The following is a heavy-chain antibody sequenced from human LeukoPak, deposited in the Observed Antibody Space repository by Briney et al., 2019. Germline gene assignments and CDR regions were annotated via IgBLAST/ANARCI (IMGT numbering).Heavy chain of an antibody. Sequence: GGSPGLSCAASGFTFNSYAMSWVRQAPGKGLEWVANIKEDGSEKYYVDSVKGRFTISRDNARNSLYLQMNSLRAEDTAVYYCASGRQLGYWGQGTLVTVSS. J-gene: IGHJ4*02. CDR2: IKEDGSEK. D-gene: IGHD6-13*01. V-gene: IGHV3-7*01. CDR3: ASGRQLGY. CDR1: GFTFNSYA.